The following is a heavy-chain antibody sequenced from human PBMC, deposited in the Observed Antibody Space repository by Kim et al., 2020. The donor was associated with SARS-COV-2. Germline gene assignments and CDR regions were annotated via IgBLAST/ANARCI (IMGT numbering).Heavy chain of an antibody. Sequence: ASVKVSCKASGYTFTSYAMNWVRQAPGQGLEWMGWINTNTGNPTYAQGFTGRFVFSLDTSVSTAYLQISSLKAEDTAVYYCARENLLLWFGELGGAEYFQHWGQGTLVTVSS. J-gene: IGHJ1*01. CDR3: ARENLLLWFGELGGAEYFQH. CDR1: GYTFTSYA. D-gene: IGHD3-10*01. V-gene: IGHV7-4-1*02. CDR2: INTNTGNP.